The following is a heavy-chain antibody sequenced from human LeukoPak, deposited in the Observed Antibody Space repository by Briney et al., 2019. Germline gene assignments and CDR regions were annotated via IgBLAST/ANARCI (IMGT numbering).Heavy chain of an antibody. CDR3: ARERVRGYSYGAPFDY. CDR2: IYYSGST. J-gene: IGHJ4*02. Sequence: SETLSITCTVSGGSVSSGSYCWSWIRQPPGKGLEWIGYIYYSGSTNYNPSLKSRVTISVDTSKNQFSLKLSSVTAADTAVYYCARERVRGYSYGAPFDYWGQGTLVTVSS. CDR1: GGSVSSGSYC. D-gene: IGHD5-18*01. V-gene: IGHV4-61*01.